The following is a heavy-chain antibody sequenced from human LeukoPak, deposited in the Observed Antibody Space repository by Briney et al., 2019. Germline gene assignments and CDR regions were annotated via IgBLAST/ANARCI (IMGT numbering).Heavy chain of an antibody. V-gene: IGHV3-74*01. J-gene: IGHJ4*02. Sequence: PGGSLRLSCAASGFSFSSYWMHWVRQVPGRGPVWVSRINIDGRITTYADSVKGRLTISRDNAKNTLYLQMNSLRAEDTAVYYCTRGTLKSSSSLDYWGQGTLVTVSS. D-gene: IGHD6-6*01. CDR1: GFSFSSYW. CDR2: INIDGRIT. CDR3: TRGTLKSSSSLDY.